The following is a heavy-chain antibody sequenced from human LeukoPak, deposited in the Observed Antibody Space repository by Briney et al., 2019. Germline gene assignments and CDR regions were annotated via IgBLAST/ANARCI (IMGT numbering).Heavy chain of an antibody. V-gene: IGHV3-9*01. Sequence: PGRSLRLSCAASGFTFDDYAMHWVRQAPGKGLEWVSGISWSSGTIGYADSVKGRFTISRDNAKNSLYLQMNSLRAEDTALYYCASQPAYSSGWYDYWGQGTLVTVSS. CDR1: GFTFDDYA. D-gene: IGHD6-19*01. CDR3: ASQPAYSSGWYDY. CDR2: ISWSSGTI. J-gene: IGHJ4*02.